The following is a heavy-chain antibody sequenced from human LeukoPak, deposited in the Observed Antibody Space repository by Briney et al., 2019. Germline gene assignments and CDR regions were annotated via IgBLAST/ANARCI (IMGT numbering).Heavy chain of an antibody. CDR2: ISGSGDST. D-gene: IGHD3-22*01. CDR1: GFPFDDYA. J-gene: IGHJ4*02. V-gene: IGHV3-23*01. CDR3: ANVYDTSGVRGNY. Sequence: GGSLRLSCAVSGFPFDDYAMSWVRQAPGKGLEWVSAISGSGDSTYYADSVKGRFTISRDNSQNTLYLQMNSLRVEDTAVYYCANVYDTSGVRGNYWGQGTLVTVST.